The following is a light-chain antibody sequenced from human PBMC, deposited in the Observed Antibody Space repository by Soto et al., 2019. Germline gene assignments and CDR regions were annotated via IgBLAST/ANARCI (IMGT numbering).Light chain of an antibody. CDR3: SSYTSSSTLYV. J-gene: IGLJ1*01. V-gene: IGLV2-14*01. CDR2: EVS. Sequence: QSALTQPPSVSGSPGQSVTISCTGTSSDFGGYNYVSWYQQHPGKAPKVMIYEVSNRPSGVSNRFSGSKSGNTASLTISGLQAEDEADYYCSSYTSSSTLYVFGSGTKVTVL. CDR1: SSDFGGYNY.